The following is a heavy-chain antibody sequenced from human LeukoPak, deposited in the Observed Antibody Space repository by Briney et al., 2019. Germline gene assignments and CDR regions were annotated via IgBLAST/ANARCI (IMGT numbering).Heavy chain of an antibody. J-gene: IGHJ4*02. CDR2: ISPSGSYT. CDR3: ASDQVSGVFDY. Sequence: GGSLRLSCAGSGFTFSDFYMNWIRQAPGKGLEWLAYISPSGSYTTYADSVKGRFVISRDNTKNSVSLHMNTLTADDTAVYFCASDQVSGVFDYWGRGARVTVSS. V-gene: IGHV3-11*05. D-gene: IGHD5/OR15-5a*01. CDR1: GFTFSDFY.